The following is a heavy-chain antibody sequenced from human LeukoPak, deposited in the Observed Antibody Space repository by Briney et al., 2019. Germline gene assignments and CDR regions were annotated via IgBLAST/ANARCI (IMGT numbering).Heavy chain of an antibody. CDR1: GGSISSYY. Sequence: SETLSLTCTVSGGSISSYYWSWIRQPPGKGLEWIGFISYSGNTNYNPSLKSRVTISVDTSKNQFSLKLSSVTAADTAVYYCARGGSGYDRFDYWGQGTLVTASS. D-gene: IGHD3-3*01. CDR3: ARGGSGYDRFDY. J-gene: IGHJ4*02. CDR2: ISYSGNT. V-gene: IGHV4-59*01.